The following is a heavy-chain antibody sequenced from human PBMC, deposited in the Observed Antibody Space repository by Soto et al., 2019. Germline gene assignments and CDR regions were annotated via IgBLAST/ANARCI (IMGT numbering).Heavy chain of an antibody. CDR3: ANDSRWGLRPFFVDV. CDR1: GFTFSSYG. D-gene: IGHD2-2*01. J-gene: IGHJ4*01. Sequence: QVQLVESGGGVVQPGRSLRLSCAASGFTFSSYGMHWVRQAPGKGLEWVAVISYDGSNKYYADSVKGRFTISRDNSKNTLYLQMNSLRAEDTAVYYCANDSRWGLRPFFVDVWGHGTLVTVAS. CDR2: ISYDGSNK. V-gene: IGHV3-30*18.